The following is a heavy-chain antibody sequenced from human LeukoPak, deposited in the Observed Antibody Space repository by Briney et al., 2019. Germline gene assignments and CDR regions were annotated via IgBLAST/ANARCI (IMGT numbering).Heavy chain of an antibody. CDR1: GGTFSSYA. Sequence: GASVKVSCKASGGTFSSYAISWVRQAPGRGLEWMGGIIPIFGTANYAQKFQGRVTITADESTSTAYMELSSLRSEDTAVYYCARLKMATRKRNAFDIWGQGTMVTVSS. CDR2: IIPIFGTA. J-gene: IGHJ3*02. V-gene: IGHV1-69*13. CDR3: ARLKMATRKRNAFDI. D-gene: IGHD5-24*01.